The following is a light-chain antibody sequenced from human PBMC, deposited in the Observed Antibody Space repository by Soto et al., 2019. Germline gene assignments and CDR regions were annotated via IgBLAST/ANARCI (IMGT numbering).Light chain of an antibody. CDR2: DDI. CDR1: TGNVVGYND. CDR3: SSYSTSSSYV. J-gene: IGLJ1*01. V-gene: IGLV2-14*01. Sequence: QSGLTQPAPGPGLPGHPITTSGPGPTGNVVGYNDVACYQQHPRKTPKLLIYDDISRPSGVSYRCSCSKTGNTASLPISGLQAEEEADDYCSSYSTSSSYVFGTGTKVTVL.